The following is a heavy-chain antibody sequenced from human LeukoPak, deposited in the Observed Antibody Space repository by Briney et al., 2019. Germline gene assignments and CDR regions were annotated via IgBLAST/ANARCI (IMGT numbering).Heavy chain of an antibody. D-gene: IGHD4-11*01. CDR3: AGALRFTVTNN. V-gene: IGHV3-30*04. Sequence: GGSLRLSCAASGFTFSTYAMRWVRQAPGKGLEWVAVISYDGSNKYYADSVKGRFTISRDNSKNTLYLQMSSLRAEDTAVYYCAGALRFTVTNNWGRGTLVTVSS. J-gene: IGHJ4*02. CDR1: GFTFSTYA. CDR2: ISYDGSNK.